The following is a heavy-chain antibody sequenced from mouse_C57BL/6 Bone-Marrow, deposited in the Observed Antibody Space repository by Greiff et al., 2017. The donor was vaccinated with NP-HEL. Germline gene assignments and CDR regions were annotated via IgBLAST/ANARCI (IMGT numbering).Heavy chain of an antibody. J-gene: IGHJ2*01. V-gene: IGHV5-4*01. CDR1: GFTFSSYA. CDR2: ISDGGSYT. CDR3: ARDYYGSIDY. D-gene: IGHD1-1*01. Sequence: EVKVVESGGGLVKPGGSLKLSCAASGFTFSSYAMSWVRQTPEKRLEWVATISDGGSYTYYPDNVKGRFTISRDNAKNNLYLQMSHLKSEDTAMYYCARDYYGSIDYWGQGTTLTVSS.